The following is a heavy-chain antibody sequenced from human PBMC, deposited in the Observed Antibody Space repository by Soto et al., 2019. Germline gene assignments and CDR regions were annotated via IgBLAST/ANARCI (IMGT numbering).Heavy chain of an antibody. J-gene: IGHJ6*02. CDR1: GFTFSSYG. D-gene: IGHD2-8*02. CDR2: IWYDGSNK. V-gene: IGHV3-33*01. Sequence: QVQLVESGGGVVQPGRSLRLSCAASGFTFSSYGMHWVRQAPGKGLEWVAVIWYDGSNKYYADSVKGRFTISRDNSKNPLYLQMNSLRAEDTAVYYCARDVLVLNYYYYYGMDVWGQGTTVTVSS. CDR3: ARDVLVLNYYYYYGMDV.